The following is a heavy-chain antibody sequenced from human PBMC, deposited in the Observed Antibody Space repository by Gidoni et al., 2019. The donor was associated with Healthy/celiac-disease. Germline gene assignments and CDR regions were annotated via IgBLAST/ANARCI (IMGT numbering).Heavy chain of an antibody. CDR2: ISYDGSNK. D-gene: IGHD3-10*01. V-gene: IGHV3-30*18. Sequence: QVQLVESGGGVVQPGRSLRLSCAASGSTFSSYGMHWVRQAPGKGLEWVAVISYDGSNKYYADSVKGRFTISRDNSKNTLYLQMNSLRAEDTAVYYCAKDLPEWYGSGSDRIVDYWGQGTLVTVSS. CDR1: GSTFSSYG. CDR3: AKDLPEWYGSGSDRIVDY. J-gene: IGHJ4*02.